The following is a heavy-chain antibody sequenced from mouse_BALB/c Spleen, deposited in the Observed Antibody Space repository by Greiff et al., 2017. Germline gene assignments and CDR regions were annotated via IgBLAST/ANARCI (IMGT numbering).Heavy chain of an antibody. CDR2: IDPANGNT. CDR3: ARSAYYRYDGFDY. J-gene: IGHJ2*01. V-gene: IGHV14-3*02. CDR1: GFNIKDTY. Sequence: VQLQQSGAELVKPGASVKLSCTASGFNIKDTYMHWVKQRPEQGLEWIGRIDPANGNTKYDPKFQGKATITADTSSNTAYLQLSSLTSEDTAVYYCARSAYYRYDGFDYWGQGTTLTVSS. D-gene: IGHD2-14*01.